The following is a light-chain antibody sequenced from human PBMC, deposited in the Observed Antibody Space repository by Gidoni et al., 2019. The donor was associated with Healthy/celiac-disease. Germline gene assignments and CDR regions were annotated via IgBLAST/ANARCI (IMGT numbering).Light chain of an antibody. CDR1: QSVSSSY. J-gene: IGKJ1*01. Sequence: SPRESATLSCRASQSVSSSYLAWYQQKPGQAPRLLIYGASSRATGIPDFTLTISRLEPEDFAVYYCQQYGSFPWTFGQGTKVEIK. CDR3: QQYGSFPWT. V-gene: IGKV3-20*01. CDR2: GAS.